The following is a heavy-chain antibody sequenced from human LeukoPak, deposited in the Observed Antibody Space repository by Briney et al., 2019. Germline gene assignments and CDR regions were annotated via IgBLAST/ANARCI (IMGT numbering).Heavy chain of an antibody. Sequence: PGGSLRLSCAASGFTFSSYSMSWVRQAPGKGLEWVSVIYRDGDTYYADSVKGRFTISRDSSKNILYLQMNSLRAEDTAVYYCARDVFDRGLQWYFDLWGRGTVITVSS. D-gene: IGHD3-16*01. CDR1: GFTFSSYS. CDR3: ARDVFDRGLQWYFDL. CDR2: IYRDGDT. J-gene: IGHJ2*01. V-gene: IGHV3-53*01.